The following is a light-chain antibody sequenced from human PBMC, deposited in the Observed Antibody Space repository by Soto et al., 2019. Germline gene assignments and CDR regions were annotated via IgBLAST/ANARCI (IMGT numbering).Light chain of an antibody. Sequence: EIVLTQSPGTLSLSPGERATLSCRASQSVSSSYLAWYQQKPCQAPRLLIYGASSRATGIPDRFSGSGSGTDFTLTISRLEPEDFAVYYCQQYGSAPPHTFGQGTKLEIK. J-gene: IGKJ2*01. V-gene: IGKV3-20*01. CDR3: QQYGSAPPHT. CDR1: QSVSSSY. CDR2: GAS.